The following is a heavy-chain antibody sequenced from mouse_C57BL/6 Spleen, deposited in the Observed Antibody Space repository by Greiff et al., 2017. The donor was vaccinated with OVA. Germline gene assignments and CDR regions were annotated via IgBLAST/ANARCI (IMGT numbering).Heavy chain of an antibody. CDR3: TRADYGSYYVPTWFAY. CDR1: GYTFTDYE. D-gene: IGHD1-1*01. J-gene: IGHJ3*01. Sequence: QVQLQQSGAELVRPGASVTLSCKASGYTFTDYEMHWVKQTPVHGLEWIGAIDPETGGTAYNQKFKGKAILTADKSSSTAYMELRSLTSEDSAVYYCTRADYGSYYVPTWFAYWGQGTLVTVSA. CDR2: IDPETGGT. V-gene: IGHV1-15*01.